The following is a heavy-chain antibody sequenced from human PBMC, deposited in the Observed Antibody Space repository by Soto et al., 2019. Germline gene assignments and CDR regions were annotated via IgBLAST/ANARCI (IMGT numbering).Heavy chain of an antibody. CDR1: GDTFSNYA. J-gene: IGHJ5*01. CDR2: IIPIYGIA. V-gene: IGHV1-69*17. CDR3: ARDLGGCSGDSCRYNWFDS. D-gene: IGHD2-15*01. Sequence: QVQLVQSGAEVKKPGSSVKVSCKASGDTFSNYAISWVRQAPGQGLEWMGGIIPIYGIANYAQKFQGRVTITADKSTNTADMELSSLRSEDTAVYYCARDLGGCSGDSCRYNWFDSRGQGTLVTVSS.